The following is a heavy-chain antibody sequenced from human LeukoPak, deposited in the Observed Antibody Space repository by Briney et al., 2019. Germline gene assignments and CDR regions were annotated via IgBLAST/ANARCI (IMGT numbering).Heavy chain of an antibody. J-gene: IGHJ3*01. D-gene: IGHD7-27*01. V-gene: IGHV3-21*01. CDR2: ISGTSAYI. Sequence: TGGSLRLSCAASGFTFSSYGMNWVRQAPGKGLEWVSSISGTSAYIYYADSVRGRFTISRDNAKNSLYLQMNTLRAEDTAVYYCARKLTGSFDVWGQGTMVTVSS. CDR3: ARKLTGSFDV. CDR1: GFTFSSYG.